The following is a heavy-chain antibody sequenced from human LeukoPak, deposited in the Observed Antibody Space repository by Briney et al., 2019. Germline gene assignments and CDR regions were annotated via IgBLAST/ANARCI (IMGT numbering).Heavy chain of an antibody. J-gene: IGHJ3*02. Sequence: GGSLRLSCAASGFTFSSYAMHWVRQAPGKGLEYVSAISSNGGSTYYANSVKGRFTISRDNSNNTLYLQMNSLRVEDTAVYYCAKVVSGSSSIFSSAFDIWGQGTMVTVSS. CDR2: ISSNGGST. V-gene: IGHV3-64*01. CDR1: GFTFSSYA. CDR3: AKVVSGSSSIFSSAFDI. D-gene: IGHD6-13*01.